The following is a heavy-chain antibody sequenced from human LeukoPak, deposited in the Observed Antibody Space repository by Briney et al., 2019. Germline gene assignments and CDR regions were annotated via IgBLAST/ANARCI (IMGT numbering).Heavy chain of an antibody. V-gene: IGHV3-23*01. D-gene: IGHD5-12*01. J-gene: IGHJ4*02. CDR2: ISGSGGST. CDR1: GFTFSSYA. Sequence: PGGSLRLSCAASGFTFSSYAMSWVRQAPGKGLEWGSAISGSGGSTYYADSVTGRFTISRDNSKNTLYLQMNSLRAEDTAVYYCASRGYSGYDPIPPDDYWGQGTLVTVSS. CDR3: ASRGYSGYDPIPPDDY.